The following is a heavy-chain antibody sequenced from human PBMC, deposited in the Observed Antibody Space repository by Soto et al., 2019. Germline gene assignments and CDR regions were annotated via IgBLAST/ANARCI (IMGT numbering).Heavy chain of an antibody. CDR2: ISWNSGNI. CDR1: GFTFDDYA. CDR3: VRSKGGYSYGTPFDY. D-gene: IGHD5-18*01. V-gene: IGHV3-9*01. Sequence: EVQLEESGGALVQPGRSLRLSCAASGFTFDDYAMHWVRQVLGRGPEGVSSISWNSGNIGYADSVKGRFTTSRNNAKNSLYLQMNSLRPEDTALYYCVRSKGGYSYGTPFDYWGQGTLVTVSS. J-gene: IGHJ4*02.